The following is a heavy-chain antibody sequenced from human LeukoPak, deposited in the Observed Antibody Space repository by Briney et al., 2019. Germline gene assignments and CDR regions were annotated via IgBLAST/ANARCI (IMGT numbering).Heavy chain of an antibody. Sequence: ASVKVSCKASGYTFTSYGISWVRQAPGQGLEWMGWISAYNGNTNYAQKLQGRVTMTTDTSTSTAYMELRSLRSDDTAVYYCARDYSSSWYGRDYYYYYMDVWGKGTTVTISS. D-gene: IGHD6-13*01. CDR3: ARDYSSSWYGRDYYYYYMDV. V-gene: IGHV1-18*01. CDR2: ISAYNGNT. CDR1: GYTFTSYG. J-gene: IGHJ6*03.